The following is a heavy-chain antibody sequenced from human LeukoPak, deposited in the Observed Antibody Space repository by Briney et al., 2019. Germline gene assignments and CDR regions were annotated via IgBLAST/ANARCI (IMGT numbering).Heavy chain of an antibody. J-gene: IGHJ4*02. CDR1: GYTFTSYY. CDR2: INPSGGST. CDR3: ARDLGYGDYDLPGVY. D-gene: IGHD4-17*01. V-gene: IGHV1-46*01. Sequence: EASVTVSCKASGYTFTSYYMHWVRQAPGQGLEWMGIINPSGGSTSYAQKFQGRVTMTRDTSTSTVYMELSSLRSEDTAVYYCARDLGYGDYDLPGVYWGQGTLVTVSS.